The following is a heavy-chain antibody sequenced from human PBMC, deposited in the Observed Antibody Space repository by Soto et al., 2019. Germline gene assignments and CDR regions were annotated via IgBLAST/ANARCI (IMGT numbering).Heavy chain of an antibody. V-gene: IGHV4-34*01. D-gene: IGHD3-10*01. Sequence: PSETLSLTCAVYGGSFSGYYWSWIRQPPGKGLEWIGEINHSGSTNYNPSLKSRVTISVDTSKNQFSLKLSSVTAADTAVYYCARGARFSGSGSYYISPTYYYYYYMDVWGKGTTVTVSS. J-gene: IGHJ6*03. CDR2: INHSGST. CDR3: ARGARFSGSGSYYISPTYYYYYYMDV. CDR1: GGSFSGYY.